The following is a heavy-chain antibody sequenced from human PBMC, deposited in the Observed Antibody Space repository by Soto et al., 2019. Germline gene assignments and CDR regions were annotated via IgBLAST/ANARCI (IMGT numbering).Heavy chain of an antibody. J-gene: IGHJ4*02. D-gene: IGHD1-26*01. Sequence: QMQLVQSGAEVKKTGSSVTVSCKALGNTFTYRYLHWVRQAPGQALEWMGWITPFSGDVNYAQKFQERVTITSDRSINTAYMQMSSLRSEDTAMYFCAGGGAGSGPFTWELPDHWGQGTLVTVSS. V-gene: IGHV1-45*02. CDR1: GNTFTYRY. CDR3: AGGGAGSGPFTWELPDH. CDR2: ITPFSGDV.